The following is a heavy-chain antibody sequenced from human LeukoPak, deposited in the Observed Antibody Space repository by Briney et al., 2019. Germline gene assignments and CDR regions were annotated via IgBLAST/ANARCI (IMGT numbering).Heavy chain of an antibody. J-gene: IGHJ4*02. D-gene: IGHD5-18*01. CDR2: LTHGGVSA. V-gene: IGHV3-11*04. CDR1: GFTLSDYS. Sequence: GGSLRLSCAASGFTLSDYSMTWVRQAPGQGLGWISFLTHGGVSAFYADSVRGRFTVSRDDARNSLSLYMNTLRADDTAVYYCASSLNTVMVSPYYLEYWGPGTLVTVSS. CDR3: ASSLNTVMVSPYYLEY.